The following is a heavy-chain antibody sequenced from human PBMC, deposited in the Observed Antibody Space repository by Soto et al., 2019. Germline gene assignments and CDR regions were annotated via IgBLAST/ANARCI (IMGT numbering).Heavy chain of an antibody. J-gene: IGHJ4*02. CDR2: INHSGST. Sequence: SEMLSLTCAVYGGYFSGYYWSWIRQPPGKGLEWIGEINHSGSTNYNPSLKSRVTISVDTSKNQFSLKLSSVTAADTAGYYCARGRPKNNWNSQNRPSARQTHQDYWGQGTLVPVSS. D-gene: IGHD1-7*01. V-gene: IGHV4-34*01. CDR1: GGYFSGYY. CDR3: ARGRPKNNWNSQNRPSARQTHQDY.